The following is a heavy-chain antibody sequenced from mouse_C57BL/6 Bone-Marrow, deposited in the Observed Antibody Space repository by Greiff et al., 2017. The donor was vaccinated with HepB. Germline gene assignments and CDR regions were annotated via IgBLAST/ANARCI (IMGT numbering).Heavy chain of an antibody. CDR3: ARHEFFITTVVATPYYAMDY. V-gene: IGHV5-6*01. D-gene: IGHD1-1*01. CDR2: ISSGGSYT. Sequence: VQLKQSGGDLVKPGGSLKLSCAASGFTFSSYGMSWVRQTPDKRLEWVATISSGGSYTYYPDSVKGRFTISRDNAKNTLYLQMSSLKSEDTAMYYCARHEFFITTVVATPYYAMDYWGQGTSVTVSS. J-gene: IGHJ4*01. CDR1: GFTFSSYG.